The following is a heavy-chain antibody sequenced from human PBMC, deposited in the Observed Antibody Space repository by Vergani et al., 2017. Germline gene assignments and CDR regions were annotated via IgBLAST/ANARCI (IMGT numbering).Heavy chain of an antibody. CDR3: ARLYSSSSGDAFDI. Sequence: QVQLVQSGAEVKKPGSSVKVSCKASGGTFSSYAISWVRQAPGQGLEWMGRIIPILGIANYAQKFQGRVTITADKSTSTAYMELSSLRSEDTAVYYCARLYSSSSGDAFDIWGQGTMVTVSS. D-gene: IGHD6-6*01. CDR1: GGTFSSYA. CDR2: IIPILGIA. V-gene: IGHV1-69*04. J-gene: IGHJ3*02.